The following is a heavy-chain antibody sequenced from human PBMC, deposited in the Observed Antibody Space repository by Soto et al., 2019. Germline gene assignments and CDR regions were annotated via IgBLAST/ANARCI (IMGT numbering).Heavy chain of an antibody. D-gene: IGHD6-19*01. Sequence: QVQLQESGPGLVKPSETLSLTCTVTGGSIITYYWSWIRQSPGKGLEWIGYTYYSETTNYNPFLRSRVTISVDPSKSQFSLKLSSVTAADTAVYYCAASSGWARGYYYYGMDVWGQGTTVTVSS. CDR2: TYYSETT. J-gene: IGHJ6*02. CDR3: AASSGWARGYYYYGMDV. V-gene: IGHV4-59*01. CDR1: GGSIITYY.